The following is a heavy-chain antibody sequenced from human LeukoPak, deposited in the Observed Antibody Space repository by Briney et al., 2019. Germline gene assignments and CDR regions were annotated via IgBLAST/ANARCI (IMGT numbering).Heavy chain of an antibody. J-gene: IGHJ4*02. V-gene: IGHV4-31*03. CDR2: IYYSGST. CDR3: ARRAVAENYFDY. Sequence: PSQTLSLTCTVSGGSISSGGYYWSWIRQHPGKGLEWIGYIYYSGSTYYNPSLKSRVTISVDTSKNQFSLKLSSVTAADTAVYYCARRAVAENYFDYWGQGTLVTVSS. CDR1: GGSISSGGYY. D-gene: IGHD6-19*01.